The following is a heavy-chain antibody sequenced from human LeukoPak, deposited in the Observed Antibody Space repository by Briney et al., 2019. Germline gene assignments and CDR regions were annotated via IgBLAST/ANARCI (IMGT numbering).Heavy chain of an antibody. Sequence: ASVKVSCKASGYTFTSYAMHWVRQAPGQRLEWMGWINAGNGNTKYSQEFQGRVTITRDTSASTAYMELSSLRSEDMAVYYCARGVYYDFWSGSFLNSNQVQLDYWGQGTLVTVSS. J-gene: IGHJ4*02. CDR2: INAGNGNT. D-gene: IGHD3-3*01. V-gene: IGHV1-3*03. CDR1: GYTFTSYA. CDR3: ARGVYYDFWSGSFLNSNQVQLDY.